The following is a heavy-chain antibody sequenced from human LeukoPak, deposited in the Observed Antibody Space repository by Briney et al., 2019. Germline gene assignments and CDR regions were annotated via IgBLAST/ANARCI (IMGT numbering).Heavy chain of an antibody. D-gene: IGHD1-26*01. CDR2: ITSSSSYK. J-gene: IGHJ6*03. CDR1: GFTFSSYS. CDR3: ARDGGGWELLNYYYYMDV. Sequence: GGSLRLSCAASGFTFSSYSMNWVRQAPGKGLEWVSSITSSSSYKFYADSVKGRFTISRDNAKNSLYLQMNSLRAEDTAVYYCARDGGGWELLNYYYYMDVWGKGTTVTVSS. V-gene: IGHV3-21*01.